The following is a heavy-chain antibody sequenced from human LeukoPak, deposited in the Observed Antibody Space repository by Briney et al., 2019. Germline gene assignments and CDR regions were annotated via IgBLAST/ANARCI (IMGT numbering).Heavy chain of an antibody. CDR1: GFTFSDYY. D-gene: IGHD3-22*01. CDR3: ARGRSYYYDSSGYLVY. V-gene: IGHV3-11*01. Sequence: GGSLRLSCAASGFTFSDYYMSWIRQAPGKGLEWVSYISSSGSTIYYADSVKGRFTISRDNAKNSLYLQMNGLRAEDTAVYYCARGRSYYYDSSGYLVYWGQGTLVTVSS. CDR2: ISSSGSTI. J-gene: IGHJ4*02.